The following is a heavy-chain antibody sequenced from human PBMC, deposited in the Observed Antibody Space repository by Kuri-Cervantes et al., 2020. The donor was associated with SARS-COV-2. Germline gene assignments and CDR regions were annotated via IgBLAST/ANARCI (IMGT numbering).Heavy chain of an antibody. CDR1: GGSFSGYY. CDR2: INHSGST. D-gene: IGHD3-10*01. CDR3: ARAPKGGLLWFGELLGGMDV. Sequence: SETLSLTCAVYGGSFSGYYWSWIRQPPGKGLEWIGEINHSGSTNYNPSLKSRVTVSVDTSKNQFSLKLSSVTAADTAVYYCARAPKGGLLWFGELLGGMDVWGQGTTVTVSS. J-gene: IGHJ6*02. V-gene: IGHV4-34*01.